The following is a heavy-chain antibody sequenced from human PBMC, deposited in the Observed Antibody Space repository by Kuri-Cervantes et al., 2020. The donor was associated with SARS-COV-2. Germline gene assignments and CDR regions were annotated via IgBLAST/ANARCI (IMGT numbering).Heavy chain of an antibody. V-gene: IGHV1-69*10. CDR3: ARDPQRYCSSTSCYTGFDY. CDR2: IIPILGIA. D-gene: IGHD2-2*02. J-gene: IGHJ4*02. Sequence: SVKVSCKASGGTFSSYAISWVRQAPGQGLEWMGGIIPILGIANYAQKFQGRVTITADKSTSTAYMGLSSLRSEDTAVYYCARDPQRYCSSTSCYTGFDYWGQGTLVTVSS. CDR1: GGTFSSYA.